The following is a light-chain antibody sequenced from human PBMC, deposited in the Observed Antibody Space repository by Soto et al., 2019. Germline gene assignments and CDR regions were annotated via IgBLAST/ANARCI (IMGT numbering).Light chain of an antibody. V-gene: IGKV3-15*01. CDR2: GAS. CDR3: HQYNNWPPVYT. Sequence: EIVMTQSPATLSVSPGERATLSCRASQSVSSNLAWYQQKPGQAPRLLIYGASTRATGIPARFSGSGSGTECTLNISSLQSEDFAVYYCHQYNNWPPVYTCGQGTKLEIK. CDR1: QSVSSN. J-gene: IGKJ2*01.